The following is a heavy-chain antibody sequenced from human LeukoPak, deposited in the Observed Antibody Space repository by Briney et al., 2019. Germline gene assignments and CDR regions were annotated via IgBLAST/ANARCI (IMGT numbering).Heavy chain of an antibody. V-gene: IGHV3-30-3*01. D-gene: IGHD3-10*01. Sequence: GGSLRLSCAASGFTFSSYAMHWVRQAPGKGLEWVAVISYDGSNKYYADSVKGRFTISRDNSKDTLYLRMNSLRAEDTAVYYCARDSGMVRGVIGDYWGQGTLVTVSS. CDR3: ARDSGMVRGVIGDY. J-gene: IGHJ4*02. CDR2: ISYDGSNK. CDR1: GFTFSSYA.